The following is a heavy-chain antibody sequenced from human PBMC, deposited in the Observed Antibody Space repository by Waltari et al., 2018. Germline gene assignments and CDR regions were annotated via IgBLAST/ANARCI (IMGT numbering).Heavy chain of an antibody. CDR1: GYTFTYRY. J-gene: IGHJ3*02. D-gene: IGHD3-10*01. CDR2: ITPFNGNT. CDR3: VGSGRHAFDI. Sequence: QMQLVQSGAEVKKTGSSVKVSCKASGYTFTYRYLHWVRQAPGQALEWMGWITPFNGNTNYAQKFQDRVTITRDRSMSTAYMELSSLRSGDTAMYYCVGSGRHAFDIWGQGTMVTVSS. V-gene: IGHV1-45*02.